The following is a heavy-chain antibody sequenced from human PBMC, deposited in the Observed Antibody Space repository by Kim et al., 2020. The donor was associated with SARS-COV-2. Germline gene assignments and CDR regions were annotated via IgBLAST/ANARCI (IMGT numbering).Heavy chain of an antibody. CDR1: GGSISSGGYY. Sequence: SETLSLTCTVSGGSISSGGYYWSWIRQHPGKGLEWIGYIYYSGSTYYNPSLKSRVTISVDTSKNQFSLKLSSVTAADTAVYYCARFSSGYYWSAFDIWGQGTMVTVSS. CDR2: IYYSGST. CDR3: ARFSSGYYWSAFDI. V-gene: IGHV4-31*03. J-gene: IGHJ3*02. D-gene: IGHD3-22*01.